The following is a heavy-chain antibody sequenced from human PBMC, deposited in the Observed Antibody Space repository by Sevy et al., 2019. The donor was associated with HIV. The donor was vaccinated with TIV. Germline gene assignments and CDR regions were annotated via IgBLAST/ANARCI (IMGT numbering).Heavy chain of an antibody. J-gene: IGHJ4*02. D-gene: IGHD3-22*01. CDR1: GGSISSGYW. CDR2: GYHIGTT. CDR3: ARGGYFHDSGGFYAFDN. V-gene: IGHV4-4*02. Sequence: SETLSLTCAVSGGSISSGYWWGWVRQSPGKGLEWIGEGYHIGTTNYNPSLKSRVTISVDKSKNQFSLKLTSVTAADTAMYYCARGGYFHDSGGFYAFDNWGQGTLVTVSS.